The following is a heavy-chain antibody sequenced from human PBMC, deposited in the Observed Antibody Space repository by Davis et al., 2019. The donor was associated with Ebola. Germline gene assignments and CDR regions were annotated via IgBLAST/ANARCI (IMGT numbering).Heavy chain of an antibody. J-gene: IGHJ6*03. Sequence: SVKVSCKISGGTFSNYAITWVRQAPGQGLEWVGGIIPALHMTNYAQKFQGRVTITADEYTSTAYMDMSSLRSDDTAVYYCARAAIVFPNYYYSYMDVWGKGTTVTVSS. CDR3: ARAAIVFPNYYYSYMDV. CDR1: GGTFSNYA. V-gene: IGHV1-69*10. CDR2: IIPALHMT. D-gene: IGHD2-15*01.